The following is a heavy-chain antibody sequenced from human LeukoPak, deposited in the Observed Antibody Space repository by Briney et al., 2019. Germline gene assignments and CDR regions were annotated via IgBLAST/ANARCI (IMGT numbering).Heavy chain of an antibody. CDR2: INHSGNT. CDR1: GGCFRGYY. Sequence: KPSETLSLTCSVYGGCFRGYYWSWIRQPPGKGLEWIGEINHSGNTNDNTSLKSRVTISVDTSKNQFSLKLSSVTAADTAVYYCARGRGYNAFDIWGQGTMVTVSS. V-gene: IGHV4-34*01. D-gene: IGHD5-18*01. CDR3: ARGRGYNAFDI. J-gene: IGHJ3*02.